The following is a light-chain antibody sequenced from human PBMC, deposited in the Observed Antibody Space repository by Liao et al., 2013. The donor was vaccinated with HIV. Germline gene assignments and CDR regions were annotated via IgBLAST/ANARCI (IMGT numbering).Light chain of an antibody. CDR1: KLGNKY. J-gene: IGLJ3*02. CDR2: QDS. CDR3: QAWDSSIWV. Sequence: SYELTQTPSVSVSPGQTARIACSGDKLGNKYACWYQVKPGQSPVLVIYQDSKRPSGIPERFSGSNSGNTATLTISGTQAMDEADYYCQAWDSSIWVFGGGTKLTVL. V-gene: IGLV3-1*01.